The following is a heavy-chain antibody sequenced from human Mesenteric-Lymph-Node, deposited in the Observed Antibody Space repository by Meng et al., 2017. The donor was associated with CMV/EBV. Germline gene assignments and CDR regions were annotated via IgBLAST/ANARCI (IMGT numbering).Heavy chain of an antibody. J-gene: IGHJ6*02. CDR3: VRERDYSSRDYYYYGMDV. CDR1: GFIFDDYG. Sequence: GESLKISCAASGFIFDDYGMSWVRQAPGKGLEWISGIIWNGGSTAYADSVRGRFTISRDNAKNSLFLQMNSLRAEDTAMYYCVRERDYSSRDYYYYGMDVWGQGTTVTVSS. V-gene: IGHV3-20*04. D-gene: IGHD2-2*01. CDR2: IIWNGGST.